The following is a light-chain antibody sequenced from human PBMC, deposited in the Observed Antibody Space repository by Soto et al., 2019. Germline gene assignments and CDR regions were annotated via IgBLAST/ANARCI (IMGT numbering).Light chain of an antibody. CDR2: DAS. J-gene: IGKJ4*01. CDR3: QQRSNWRPVLT. CDR1: QSVSSY. V-gene: IGKV3-11*01. Sequence: EIVLTQSPATLSLSPGERATLSCRASQSVSSYLAWYQQKPGQAPRLLIYDASNRATGIPARFSGSWSGTDFTLTISSLEPEDFAVYYCQQRSNWRPVLTLGGGTKGDIK.